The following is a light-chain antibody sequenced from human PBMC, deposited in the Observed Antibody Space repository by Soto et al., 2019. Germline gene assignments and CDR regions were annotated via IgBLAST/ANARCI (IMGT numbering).Light chain of an antibody. CDR1: SSDVGGYNF. CDR3: CSYAGSYTV. J-gene: IGLJ2*01. CDR2: DVS. Sequence: QSALTQPRSVSGSPGQSVTISCTGTSSDVGGYNFVSWYQQHPGKAPKLMIYDVSKRPSGVPDRFSGYKSGNTASLTIYGLQAEDEADYYCCSYAGSYTVFGGGTKLTVL. V-gene: IGLV2-11*01.